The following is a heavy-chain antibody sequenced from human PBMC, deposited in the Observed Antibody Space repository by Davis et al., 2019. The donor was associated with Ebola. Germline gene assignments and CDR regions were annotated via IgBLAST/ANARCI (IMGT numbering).Heavy chain of an antibody. D-gene: IGHD2/OR15-2a*01. CDR3: GVMVSPTFGGNYYYGMDV. V-gene: IGHV1-69*13. CDR2: IMPIFGSP. J-gene: IGHJ6*02. CDR1: GATFSSLS. Sequence: SVKVSCKASGATFSSLSFSWVRQAPGLGLEWMRGIMPIFGSPDYPKKFQGRVTITADESTSTAYMELGSLRSEDTAVYYCGVMVSPTFGGNYYYGMDVWGQGTTVSVSS.